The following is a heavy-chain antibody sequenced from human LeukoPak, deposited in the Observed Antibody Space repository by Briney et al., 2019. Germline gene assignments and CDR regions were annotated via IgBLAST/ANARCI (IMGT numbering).Heavy chain of an antibody. J-gene: IGHJ6*03. Sequence: GGSLRLSCAASGFTLSSYWMNWVRQAPGKGLEWVANIKQDGSEKYYVDSVKGRFTISRDNSKNSLYLQMNSLRAEDTAVYYCASANPILLDYYYYYYMDVWGKGTTVTVSS. V-gene: IGHV3-7*01. D-gene: IGHD3-3*01. CDR3: ASANPILLDYYYYYYMDV. CDR1: GFTLSSYW. CDR2: IKQDGSEK.